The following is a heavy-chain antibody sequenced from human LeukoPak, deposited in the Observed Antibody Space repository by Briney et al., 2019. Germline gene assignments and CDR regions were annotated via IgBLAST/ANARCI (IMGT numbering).Heavy chain of an antibody. V-gene: IGHV1-18*01. CDR2: ISAYNGNT. J-gene: IGHJ4*02. Sequence: RASVKVSCKASGYTFTSYGISWVRQAPGQGLEWMGWISAYNGNTNYAQKVQGRVTMTTDTSTSTAYMELRSLRSDDTAVYYCARGRGSSYSRPRIFDYWGQGTLVTVSS. CDR3: ARGRGSSYSRPRIFDY. D-gene: IGHD2-2*01. CDR1: GYTFTSYG.